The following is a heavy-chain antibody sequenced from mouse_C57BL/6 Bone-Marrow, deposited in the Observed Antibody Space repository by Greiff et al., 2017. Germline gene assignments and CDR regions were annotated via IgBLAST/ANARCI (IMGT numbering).Heavy chain of an antibody. J-gene: IGHJ1*03. CDR2: IHPNSGST. CDR3: AEGPTTVDYWYFDV. V-gene: IGHV1-64*01. Sequence: QVQLQQPGAELVKPGASVKLSCKASGYTFTSYWMHWVKQRPGQGLEWIGMIHPNSGSTNYNEKFKSKATLTVDKSSSTAYMQLSSLTSEDSAVYYCAEGPTTVDYWYFDVWGTGTTVTVSS. D-gene: IGHD1-1*01. CDR1: GYTFTSYW.